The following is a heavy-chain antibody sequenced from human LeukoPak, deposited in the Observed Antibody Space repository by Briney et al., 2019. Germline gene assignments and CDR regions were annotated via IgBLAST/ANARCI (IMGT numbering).Heavy chain of an antibody. V-gene: IGHV1-18*04. J-gene: IGHJ4*02. CDR1: GYTFTCYY. CDR2: ISAYNGDT. Sequence: ASVKVSCKASGYTFTCYYMHWVRQAPGQGLEWMGWISAYNGDTKYALRYQGRVTLTTDTSTGTAYMELRSLRYDDTAVYYCARDYRARVGRHSDLGGECDYWGQGTLVTVSS. CDR3: ARDYRARVGRHSDLGGECDY. D-gene: IGHD1-26*01.